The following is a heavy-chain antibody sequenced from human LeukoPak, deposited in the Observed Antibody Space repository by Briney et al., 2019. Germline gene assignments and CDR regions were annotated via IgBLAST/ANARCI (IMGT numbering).Heavy chain of an antibody. CDR3: ARAQFNGGTFDY. V-gene: IGHV3-74*03. J-gene: IGHJ4*02. CDR2: INGDGIST. Sequence: GGSLRLSCAASGFTFSTYWMHWVRQAPGKGLVWVSRINGDGISTTYADSVKGRFTISRDNAKNTLYLQMNSLRAGDTAVYYCARAQFNGGTFDYWGQGSRVTVSS. D-gene: IGHD3-10*01. CDR1: GFTFSTYW.